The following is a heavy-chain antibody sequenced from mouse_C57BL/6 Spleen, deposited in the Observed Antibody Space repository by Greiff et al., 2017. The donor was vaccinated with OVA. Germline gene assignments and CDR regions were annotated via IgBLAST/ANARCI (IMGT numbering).Heavy chain of an antibody. CDR3: ARSRITTVVADWYFDV. V-gene: IGHV1-63*01. CDR1: GYTFTNYW. CDR2: IYPGGGYT. Sequence: VQLQQSGAELVRPGTSVKMSCKASGYTFTNYWIGWAKQRPGHGLEWIGDIYPGGGYTNYNEKFKGKATLTADKSSSTAYMQFSSLTSEDSAIYYCARSRITTVVADWYFDVWGTGTTVTVSS. D-gene: IGHD1-1*01. J-gene: IGHJ1*03.